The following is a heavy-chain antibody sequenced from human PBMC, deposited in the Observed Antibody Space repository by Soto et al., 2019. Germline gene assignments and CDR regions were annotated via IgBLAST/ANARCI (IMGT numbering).Heavy chain of an antibody. CDR1: GFTFINYY. CDR3: ARVSASGWHVNGRDYFDS. CDR2: ISSREVTV. Sequence: QVQLLQSGGGLVKPGGSLRLSCAASGFTFINYYMTWIRQAPGKGLDCLSYISSREVTVYYADPVKGRFTISRDNTKNSLYLQMTTLRDEDTAVYYCARVSASGWHVNGRDYFDSWGQGTLVTVSS. V-gene: IGHV3-11*01. D-gene: IGHD6-19*01. J-gene: IGHJ4*02.